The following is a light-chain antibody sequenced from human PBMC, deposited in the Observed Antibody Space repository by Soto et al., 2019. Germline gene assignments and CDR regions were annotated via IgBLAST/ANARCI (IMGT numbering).Light chain of an antibody. CDR3: SSYAGSV. V-gene: IGLV2-8*01. CDR1: SSDVGGYNY. CDR2: EVS. Sequence: QSVLTQPPSASGSPGQSVTISCTGTSSDVGGYNYVSWYQQHPGKAPKLIIYEVSKRPSGVPDRFSGSKSGNTASLTVSGLQAEDEADYYCSSYAGSVFGGGTKLTVL. J-gene: IGLJ2*01.